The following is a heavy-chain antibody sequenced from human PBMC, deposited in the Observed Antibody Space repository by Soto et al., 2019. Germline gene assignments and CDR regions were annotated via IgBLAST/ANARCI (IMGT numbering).Heavy chain of an antibody. Sequence: QVQLQESGPGLVKPSQTLSLTCTVSGGSISSGDYYWSWIRQPPGKGLEWIGYIYSSGSTYYNPSLKSRVTISVDTSKNQFSLKLSSVTAADTAVYYCGREKASFPTIWFDPWGQGTLVTVSS. V-gene: IGHV4-30-4*01. CDR2: IYSSGST. CDR3: GREKASFPTIWFDP. J-gene: IGHJ5*02. D-gene: IGHD5-12*01. CDR1: GGSISSGDYY.